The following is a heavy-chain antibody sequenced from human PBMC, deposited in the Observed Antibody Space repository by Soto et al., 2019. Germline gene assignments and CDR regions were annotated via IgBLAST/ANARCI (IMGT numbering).Heavy chain of an antibody. J-gene: IGHJ5*02. V-gene: IGHV4-31*03. D-gene: IGHD2-2*01. CDR3: ARGGSNYNWFDP. Sequence: SETLSLTCTVSGGSISSGGYYWSWIRQHPGKGLEWIGYIYYSGSTYYTPSLKSRVTISVDTSKNQFSLKLSSVTAADTAVYYCARGGSNYNWFDPWGQGTLVTVSS. CDR2: IYYSGST. CDR1: GGSISSGGYY.